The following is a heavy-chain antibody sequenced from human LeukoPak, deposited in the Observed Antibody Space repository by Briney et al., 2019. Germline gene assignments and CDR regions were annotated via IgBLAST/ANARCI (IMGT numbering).Heavy chain of an antibody. D-gene: IGHD3-3*01. V-gene: IGHV1-2*02. CDR3: ARGHRGTHYDFWSGYYKRAFDY. Sequence: ASVKVSCKASGYTFTGYYMHWVRQAPGQGLEWMGWINPNSGGTNYAQKFQGRVTMTRDTSISTAYMELSRLRSDDTAVYYCARGHRGTHYDFWSGYYKRAFDYWGQGTLVTVSS. CDR2: INPNSGGT. CDR1: GYTFTGYY. J-gene: IGHJ4*02.